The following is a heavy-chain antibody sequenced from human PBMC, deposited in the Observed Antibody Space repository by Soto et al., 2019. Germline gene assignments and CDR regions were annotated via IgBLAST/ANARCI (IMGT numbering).Heavy chain of an antibody. CDR2: IGTAGDT. CDR1: GFTFSSYD. CDR3: ARSWFGESYYYYGMDV. D-gene: IGHD3-10*01. V-gene: IGHV3-13*01. Sequence: GGSLRLSCAASGFTFSSYDMHWVRQATGKGLEWVSAIGTAGDTYYPGSVKGRFTISRENAKNSLYLQMKSLRAEDTAVYYCARSWFGESYYYYGMDVWGQGTTVTVSS. J-gene: IGHJ6*02.